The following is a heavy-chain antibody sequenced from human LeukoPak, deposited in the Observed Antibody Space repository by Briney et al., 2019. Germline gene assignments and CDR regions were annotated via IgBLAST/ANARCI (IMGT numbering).Heavy chain of an antibody. J-gene: IGHJ6*03. Sequence: SETLSLTCAVYGGSFSGYYWSWIRQTPGKGLEWIGEINHSGSTNYNPSLKSLVTISVDTSKNQFSLKLSSVTAADTAVYYCARGVVVAASPLYYYYYYMDVWGKGTTVTVSS. CDR1: GGSFSGYY. V-gene: IGHV4-34*01. CDR3: ARGVVVAASPLYYYYYYMDV. D-gene: IGHD2-15*01. CDR2: INHSGST.